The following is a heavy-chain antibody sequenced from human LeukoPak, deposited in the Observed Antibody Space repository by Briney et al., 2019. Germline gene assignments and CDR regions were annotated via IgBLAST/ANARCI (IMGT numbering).Heavy chain of an antibody. Sequence: PSETLSLTCTVSGDSISSSSYYWGWIRQPPGKGLEWIGSIYYSGSTYYNPSLKSRVTISIDTSKTQFSLKLSSVTAADTAVYYCARAAWQPRDFDYWGQGTLVTVSS. D-gene: IGHD6-13*01. CDR3: ARAAWQPRDFDY. CDR2: IYYSGST. V-gene: IGHV4-39*07. J-gene: IGHJ4*02. CDR1: GDSISSSSYY.